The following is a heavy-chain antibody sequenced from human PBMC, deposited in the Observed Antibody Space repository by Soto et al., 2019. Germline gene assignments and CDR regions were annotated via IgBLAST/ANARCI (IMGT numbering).Heavy chain of an antibody. J-gene: IGHJ5*02. CDR2: IHYSGST. Sequence: NPSETLSLTCTVSGGSISSIDYYWSWIRQPPGKGLELIGYIHYSGSTYYTPSLSSGATISVDTSKNQFSLKLSSVTAADTAVYYCARDRGSVLGTDXWGQGTLLTVSX. V-gene: IGHV4-30-4*01. CDR1: GGSISSIDYY. D-gene: IGHD3-10*01. CDR3: ARDRGSVLGTDX.